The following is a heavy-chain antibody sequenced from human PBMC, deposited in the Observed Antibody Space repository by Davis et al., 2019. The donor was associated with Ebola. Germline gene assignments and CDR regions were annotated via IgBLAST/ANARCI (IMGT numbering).Heavy chain of an antibody. CDR1: GGSISSSSYY. CDR3: ARPLGGMDV. V-gene: IGHV4-39*01. CDR2: IYYSGST. Sequence: SETLSLTCTVSGGSISSSSYYWGWIRQPPGKGLEWIGSIYYSGSTYYNPSLKSRVTISVDTSKNQFPLKLSSVTAADTAVYYCARPLGGMDVWGQGTTVTVSS. J-gene: IGHJ6*02.